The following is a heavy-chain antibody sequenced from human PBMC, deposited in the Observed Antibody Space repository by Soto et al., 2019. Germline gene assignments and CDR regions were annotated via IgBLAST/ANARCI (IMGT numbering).Heavy chain of an antibody. CDR1: GYTFTRSG. CDR2: ISTYNGGT. V-gene: IGHV1-2*04. CDR3: ARGHDILTGYYTAAADAFDI. Sequence: ASVKVSCKASGYTFTRSGISWVRQAPGQGLEWMGWISTYNGGTNYAQTFQGWVTMTRDTSISTAYMELSRLRSDDTAVYYCARGHDILTGYYTAAADAFDIWGQGTMVTVSS. J-gene: IGHJ3*02. D-gene: IGHD3-9*01.